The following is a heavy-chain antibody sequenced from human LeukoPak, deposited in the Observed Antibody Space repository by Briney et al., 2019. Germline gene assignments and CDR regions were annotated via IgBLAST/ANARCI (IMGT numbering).Heavy chain of an antibody. CDR3: AREGKRWLQWYAFDI. Sequence: PSETLSLTCTVSGGSISSYYWSWIRQPPGKGLEWIGEINHSGSTNYNPSLKSRVTISVDTSKNQFSLKLSSVTAADTAVYYCAREGKRWLQWYAFDIWGQGTMVTVSS. J-gene: IGHJ3*02. CDR1: GGSISSYY. V-gene: IGHV4-34*01. CDR2: INHSGST. D-gene: IGHD5-24*01.